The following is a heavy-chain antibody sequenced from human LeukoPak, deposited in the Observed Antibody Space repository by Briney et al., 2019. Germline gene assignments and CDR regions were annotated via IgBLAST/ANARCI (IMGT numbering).Heavy chain of an antibody. CDR3: AKDSEGLVPYNWFDP. CDR1: GFGFSAYS. V-gene: IGHV3-23*01. J-gene: IGHJ5*02. D-gene: IGHD6-19*01. CDR2: ISGSGGST. Sequence: GGSLRLSCAASGFGFSAYSMTWVRQAPGKGLEWVSAISGSGGSTYYADSVKGRFTISRDNSKNTLYLQMNSLRAEDTAVYYCAKDSEGLVPYNWFDPWGQGTLVTVSS.